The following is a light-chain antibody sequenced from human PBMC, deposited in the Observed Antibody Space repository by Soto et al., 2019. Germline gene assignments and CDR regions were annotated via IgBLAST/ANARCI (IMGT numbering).Light chain of an antibody. CDR2: GAS. CDR3: QQYGGVPYT. V-gene: IGKV3-20*01. Sequence: EIVLTQSPVTLSLSPGQRATLSCRASESISRDYLAWYQQRLGQAPRLLIYGASSGATGIPDRFSGSGSGTDFTLTISRLEPEDFAIYYCQQYGGVPYTFGQGTKADIK. J-gene: IGKJ2*01. CDR1: ESISRDY.